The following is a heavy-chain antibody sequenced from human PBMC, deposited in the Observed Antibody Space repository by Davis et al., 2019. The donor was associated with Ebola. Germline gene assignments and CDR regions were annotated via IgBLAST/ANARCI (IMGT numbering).Heavy chain of an antibody. CDR1: GFTFSDYY. CDR3: ARGPPEVGATRGFDYYYGMDV. J-gene: IGHJ6*02. Sequence: PGGSLRLSCAASGFTFSDYYMSWIRQAPGKGLEWVSYISSSSTYTNYADSVKGRFTISRDNAKNSLYLQMNSLRAEDTAVYYCARGPPEVGATRGFDYYYGMDVWGQGTTVTVSS. V-gene: IGHV3-11*06. D-gene: IGHD1-26*01. CDR2: ISSSSTYT.